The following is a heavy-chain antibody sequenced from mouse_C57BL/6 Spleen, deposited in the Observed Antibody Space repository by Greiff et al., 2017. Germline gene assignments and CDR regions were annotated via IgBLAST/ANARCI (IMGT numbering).Heavy chain of an antibody. D-gene: IGHD2-4*01. J-gene: IGHJ2*01. Sequence: VQLVESGPGLVQPSQSLSITCTVSGFSLTSYGVHWVRQSPGKGLAWLGVIWSGGSTDYNAAFISRLSISKDNSKSQVFFKMNSLQADDTAIYYCARDYDYDGGYFDYWGQGTTLTVSS. CDR2: IWSGGST. CDR3: ARDYDYDGGYFDY. CDR1: GFSLTSYG. V-gene: IGHV2-2*01.